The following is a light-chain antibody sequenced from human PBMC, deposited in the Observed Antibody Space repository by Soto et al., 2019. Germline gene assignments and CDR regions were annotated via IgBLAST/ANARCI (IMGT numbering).Light chain of an antibody. CDR1: QSISTY. CDR2: AAS. CDR3: QDRDYSGFS. J-gene: IGKJ4*01. Sequence: DIQMTQSPSSLSAFVGDRVTITCRASQSISTYLNWYQQKPGNAPRVLIYAASRLESGDPSRLSGSGPGTDFIPPNNCRQPEVWGTYYGQDRDYSGFSFGGGTKVEI. V-gene: IGKV1-39*02.